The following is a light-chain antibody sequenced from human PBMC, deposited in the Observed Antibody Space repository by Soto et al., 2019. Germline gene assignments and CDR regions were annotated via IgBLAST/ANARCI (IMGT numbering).Light chain of an antibody. J-gene: IGKJ5*01. Sequence: IVLSHSPAGLSASPGESATLFCRASRSLGRYFAWYQKKPGQPPRLIIYAATHRATGIPARFSGSGSGTDFTLTISSVEPEDFAVYYRQRRSNWITFGQGTRLEI. CDR1: RSLGRY. CDR3: QRRSNWIT. CDR2: AAT. V-gene: IGKV3-11*01.